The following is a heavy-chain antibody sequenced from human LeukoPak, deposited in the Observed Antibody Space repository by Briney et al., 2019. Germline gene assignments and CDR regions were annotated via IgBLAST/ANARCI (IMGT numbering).Heavy chain of an antibody. Sequence: GGSLRLSCAASGFTLSDQYIDWVRQAPGKGLEWNARSRNKANSHTTEFAASVKDRFVISRDDSGNLVYLQMYSLKIEDTAVYYCAYQGSWEHCFDYWGQGTLVTVSS. J-gene: IGHJ4*02. V-gene: IGHV3-72*01. D-gene: IGHD1-26*01. CDR3: AYQGSWEHCFDY. CDR2: SRNKANSHTT. CDR1: GFTLSDQY.